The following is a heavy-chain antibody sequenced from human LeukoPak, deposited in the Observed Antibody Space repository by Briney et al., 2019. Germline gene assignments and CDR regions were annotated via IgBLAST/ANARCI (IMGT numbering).Heavy chain of an antibody. V-gene: IGHV3-48*04. J-gene: IGHJ4*02. CDR3: ARVQWDLHSYYFDY. D-gene: IGHD1-26*01. CDR1: GFTFSSYS. Sequence: QAGGSLRLSCAASGFTFSSYSMNWVRQAPGKGLEWVSYISSSSSTIYYADSVKGRFTISRDNAKNSLYLQMNSLRAEDTAVYYCARVQWDLHSYYFDYWGQGTLVNVSS. CDR2: ISSSSSTI.